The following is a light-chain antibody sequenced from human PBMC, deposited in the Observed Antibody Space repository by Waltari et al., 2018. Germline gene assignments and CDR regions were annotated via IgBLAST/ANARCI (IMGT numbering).Light chain of an antibody. CDR1: SSDLGGYNF. CDR3: CSYAGRITFVV. Sequence: QSALTQPASVSGSPGQSITISCTGTSSDLGGYNFVSWYQQHPGKAPKVLIYEGTKRPSGISNRFSGSKSGNTASLTISGLKAEDEADYYCCSYAGRITFVVFGGGTKLTVL. J-gene: IGLJ2*01. V-gene: IGLV2-23*01. CDR2: EGT.